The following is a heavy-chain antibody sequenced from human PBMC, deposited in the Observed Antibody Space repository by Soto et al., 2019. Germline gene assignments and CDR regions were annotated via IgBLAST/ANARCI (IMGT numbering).Heavy chain of an antibody. J-gene: IGHJ5*02. Sequence: ASVKVSCKASGYTFTIYYMHWVRQAPGQGLEWMGIINPSGGSTSYAQKFQGRVTMTRDTSTSTVYMELSSLRSEDTAVYYCARGPSGGSYYGWFDPWGQGTLVTVSS. CDR3: ARGPSGGSYYGWFDP. D-gene: IGHD1-26*01. CDR1: GYTFTIYY. CDR2: INPSGGST. V-gene: IGHV1-46*01.